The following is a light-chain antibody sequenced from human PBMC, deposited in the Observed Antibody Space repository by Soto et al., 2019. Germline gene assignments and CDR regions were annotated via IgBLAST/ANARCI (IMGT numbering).Light chain of an antibody. CDR2: DAS. J-gene: IGKJ1*01. Sequence: DIQMTQSPSTLSASIGDRVTITCRASESIRTWLAWYQHKPGKAPKLLIYDASNLETGVPSRFSGSGSGTDFTFTISSLQPEDIATYYCQQYDNLSITFGQGTKVDIK. V-gene: IGKV1-33*01. CDR1: ESIRTW. CDR3: QQYDNLSIT.